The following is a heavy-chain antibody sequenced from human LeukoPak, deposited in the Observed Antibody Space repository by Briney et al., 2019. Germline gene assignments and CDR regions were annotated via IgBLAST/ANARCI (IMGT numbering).Heavy chain of an antibody. Sequence: GGSLRLSCAAPGFTFSSFAMSWVRQAPGRGLEWVSVISGTDDSTYCADSVKGRFTISRDNSKNTLYLQMNSLRAEDTAVYYCAKARGTYYYDSGSSTFDYWGQGTLVTVSS. CDR3: AKARGTYYYDSGSSTFDY. CDR2: ISGTDDST. J-gene: IGHJ4*02. CDR1: GFTFSSFA. D-gene: IGHD3-10*01. V-gene: IGHV3-23*01.